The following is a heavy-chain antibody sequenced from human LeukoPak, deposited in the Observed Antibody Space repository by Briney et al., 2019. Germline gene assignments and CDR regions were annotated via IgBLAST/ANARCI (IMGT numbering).Heavy chain of an antibody. CDR3: AREGGTVYYFDY. Sequence: PGGSLRLSCAASGFIFSSYWMHWVRQAPGKGLVWVSRINSDGSSTSYADSVKGRFTISRDNAKNTLYLQMNSLRAEDTAVYYCAREGGTVYYFDYWGQGTLVTVSS. D-gene: IGHD1/OR15-1a*01. CDR2: INSDGSST. V-gene: IGHV3-74*01. CDR1: GFIFSSYW. J-gene: IGHJ4*02.